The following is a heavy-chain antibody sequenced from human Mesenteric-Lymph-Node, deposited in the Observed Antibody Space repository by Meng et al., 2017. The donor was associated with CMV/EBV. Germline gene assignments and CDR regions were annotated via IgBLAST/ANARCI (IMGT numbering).Heavy chain of an antibody. J-gene: IGHJ6*02. CDR1: GFTFSSYS. CDR3: ARVHYVWGSYRYARDYYYYYGMDV. Sequence: GGSLRLSCAASGFTFSSYSMNWVRQAPGKGLEWVSPISSSSSYIYYAGSVKGRFTISRDNAKNSLYLQMNSLRAEDTAVYYCARVHYVWGSYRYARDYYYYYGMDVWGQGTTVTVSS. D-gene: IGHD3-16*02. CDR2: ISSSSSYI. V-gene: IGHV3-21*01.